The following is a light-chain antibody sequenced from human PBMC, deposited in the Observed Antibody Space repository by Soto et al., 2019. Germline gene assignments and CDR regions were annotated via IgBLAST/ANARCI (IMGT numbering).Light chain of an antibody. CDR2: GAS. CDR3: QQYNNWPRWT. CDR1: QSVSSN. Sequence: EIVMTQSPATLSVSPGERATLSCRASQSVSSNLAWYQQKPGQAPRLLIYGASTRATGIPARFSGSGSGTEFTLTISSLQSEDFAVYYCQQYNNWPRWTFGGGTKLEIK. J-gene: IGKJ2*02. V-gene: IGKV3-15*01.